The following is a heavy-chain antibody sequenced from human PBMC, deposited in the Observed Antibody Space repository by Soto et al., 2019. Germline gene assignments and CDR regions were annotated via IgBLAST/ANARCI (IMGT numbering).Heavy chain of an antibody. V-gene: IGHV3-74*01. J-gene: IGHJ3*01. CDR1: GFTFSYYW. CDR2: IHSDGSST. D-gene: IGHD1-26*01. CDR3: VRGDRGAFDL. Sequence: EVQLVESGGGLVRPGGSLRLSCEASGFTFSYYWMHWVRQAPGKGLVWVSRIHSDGSSTTYADFVKGRFIISRDNARNTVDLQMNSVRVEDTAVYYCVRGDRGAFDLWGQGTVVTVSS.